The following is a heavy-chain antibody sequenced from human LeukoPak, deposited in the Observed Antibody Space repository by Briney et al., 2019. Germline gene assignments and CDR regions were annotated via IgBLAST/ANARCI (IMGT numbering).Heavy chain of an antibody. CDR1: GGSISNYY. CDR2: IYYSGST. CDR3: ARDGNYFGSGSYRDGNNWFDP. D-gene: IGHD3-10*01. Sequence: PSETLSLTCTVSGGSISNYYWSWLRQPPGKGLEWIGNIYYSGSTNYNPSLKSRVTISVDTSKNQFSLKLISVTAADTAVYYCARDGNYFGSGSYRDGNNWFDPWGQGTLVIVSS. V-gene: IGHV4-59*01. J-gene: IGHJ5*02.